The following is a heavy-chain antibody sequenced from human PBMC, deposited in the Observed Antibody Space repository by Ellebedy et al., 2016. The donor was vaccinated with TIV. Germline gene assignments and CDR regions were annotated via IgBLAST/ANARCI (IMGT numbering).Heavy chain of an antibody. CDR3: ASGPYYYYYGMDV. CDR1: GGSISSSSYY. V-gene: IGHV4-61*05. Sequence: SETLSLTCTVSGGSISSSSYYWSWIRQPPGKGLEWIGYIYYSGSTNYNPSLKSRVPKSVDTSKNQFSLKLSSVTAADTAVYYCASGPYYYYYGMDVWGQGTTVTVSS. J-gene: IGHJ6*02. CDR2: IYYSGST.